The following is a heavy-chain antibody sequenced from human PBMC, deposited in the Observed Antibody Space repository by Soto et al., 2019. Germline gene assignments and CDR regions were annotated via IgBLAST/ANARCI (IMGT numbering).Heavy chain of an antibody. V-gene: IGHV4-34*01. J-gene: IGHJ4*02. CDR3: ATDKITGLFDY. D-gene: IGHD2-8*02. Sequence: QVQLQQWSAGLLKPSETLSLTCAVYGGSFSGYYWTWIRQPPGTGLEWIGEINHSGSTNYNPSLKSRVTISVDTAKNLFSLKLTSVTAADTAVYYCATDKITGLFDYWGQGTLVTVSS. CDR2: INHSGST. CDR1: GGSFSGYY.